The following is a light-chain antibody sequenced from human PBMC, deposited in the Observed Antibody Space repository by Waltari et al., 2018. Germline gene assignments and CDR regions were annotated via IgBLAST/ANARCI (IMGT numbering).Light chain of an antibody. V-gene: IGLV2-23*01. J-gene: IGLJ3*02. CDR2: EGR. Sequence: QSALTQPASVSGSPGQSITISCTGTSSNVGSYNFVSWYQQHPGRAPTLMIYEGRKRPSGVSNRFSGSTSGNTASLTISGLQAEDEADYYCCSYAGGNTWVFGGGTKLTVL. CDR3: CSYAGGNTWV. CDR1: SSNVGSYNF.